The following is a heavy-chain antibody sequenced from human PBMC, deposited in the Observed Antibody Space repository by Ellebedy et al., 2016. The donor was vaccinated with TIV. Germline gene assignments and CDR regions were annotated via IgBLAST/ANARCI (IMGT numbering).Heavy chain of an antibody. CDR3: AKERETAVAADY. CDR2: ISSRSDYI. D-gene: IGHD6-19*01. V-gene: IGHV3-21*01. CDR1: GFSFSSYW. Sequence: GESLKISCAASGFSFSSYWMNWVRQAPGKGLEWVSSISSRSDYIYFADSVKGRFTISRDNSKNTLYLQMNSLRAEDTAVYYCAKERETAVAADYWGQGTLVTVSS. J-gene: IGHJ4*02.